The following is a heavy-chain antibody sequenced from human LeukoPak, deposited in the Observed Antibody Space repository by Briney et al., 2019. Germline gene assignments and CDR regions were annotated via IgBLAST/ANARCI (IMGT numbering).Heavy chain of an antibody. CDR1: GGAISRSSYY. D-gene: IGHD5-12*01. V-gene: IGHV4-39*01. CDR3: ARAHIVATTSRCWFDP. Sequence: PSETLSLTCTVSGGAISRSSYYWGWIRQPPGKGLEWIGSITYSGSTHYNPSLKSRVTISVDTSKNQFSLKLSSVTAADTAVYYCARAHIVATTSRCWFDPWGQGTLVTVSS. CDR2: ITYSGST. J-gene: IGHJ5*02.